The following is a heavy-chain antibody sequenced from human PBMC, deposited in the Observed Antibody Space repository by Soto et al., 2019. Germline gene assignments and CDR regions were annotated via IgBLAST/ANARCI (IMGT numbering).Heavy chain of an antibody. CDR2: INTDGSST. D-gene: IGHD6-13*01. CDR1: GFTFSSYW. Sequence: GGSLRLSCAASGFTFSSYWMHWVRQVPGKGLVWVSRINTDGSSTTYTDALRGRFTISRDNAKNSLHLQMNSLRAEDTAVYYCTRDASRDSSARGWFDPWGPGTLVTVSS. J-gene: IGHJ5*02. CDR3: TRDASRDSSARGWFDP. V-gene: IGHV3-74*03.